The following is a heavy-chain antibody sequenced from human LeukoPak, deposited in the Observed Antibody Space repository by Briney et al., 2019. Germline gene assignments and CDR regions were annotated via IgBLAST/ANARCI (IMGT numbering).Heavy chain of an antibody. Sequence: GGSLRLSCAASGFTFSRYAMSWVRQAPGKGLEWVSAISGSGGSTYYADSVKGRFTISRDNSKNTLYLQMNSLRAEDTAVYYCAKGVVVVAATPNSMDVWGKGTTVTVSS. J-gene: IGHJ6*03. CDR1: GFTFSRYA. CDR3: AKGVVVVAATPNSMDV. CDR2: ISGSGGST. V-gene: IGHV3-23*01. D-gene: IGHD2-15*01.